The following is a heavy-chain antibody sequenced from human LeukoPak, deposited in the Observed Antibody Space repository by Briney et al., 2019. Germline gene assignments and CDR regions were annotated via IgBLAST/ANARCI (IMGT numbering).Heavy chain of an antibody. V-gene: IGHV3-21*01. J-gene: IGHJ4*02. D-gene: IGHD2-2*01. Sequence: PGGSLRLSCAASGFTFSSYSMNWVRQAPGKGLEWVSSISSSSSYIYYADSVKGRFTISRDNAKNSLYLQMKSLRAEDTAVYYCARGPRQYCSSTSCYLDYWGQGTLVTVSS. CDR3: ARGPRQYCSSTSCYLDY. CDR2: ISSSSSYI. CDR1: GFTFSSYS.